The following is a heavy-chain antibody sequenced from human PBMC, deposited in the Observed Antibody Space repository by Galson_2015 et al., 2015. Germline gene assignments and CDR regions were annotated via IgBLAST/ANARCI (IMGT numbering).Heavy chain of an antibody. CDR2: INTNTGRP. CDR3: ARGNGWPGDYYYYMDV. Sequence: SVKVSCKASGYTFTSYAINWLRQAPGRGLEWMGWINTNTGRPTYAQGFTGRFVFSLDASVSTTYLQISSLEAEDTAVYYCARGNGWPGDYYYYMDVWGKGTTVTVSS. J-gene: IGHJ6*03. CDR1: GYTFTSYA. V-gene: IGHV7-4-1*02. D-gene: IGHD7-27*01.